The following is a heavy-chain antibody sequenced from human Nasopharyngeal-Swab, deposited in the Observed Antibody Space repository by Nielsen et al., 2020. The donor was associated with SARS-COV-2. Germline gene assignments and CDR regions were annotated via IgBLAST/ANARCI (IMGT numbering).Heavy chain of an antibody. CDR2: ISWNSGSI. Sequence: SLRLSCAVSGFTFDDYAMHWVRQAPGKGLEWVSGISWNSGSIGYADSVKGRFTISRDNAKNSLYLQMNSLRAEDTALYYCAKLADYYDSSGQFDYWGQGTLVTVSS. J-gene: IGHJ4*02. D-gene: IGHD3-22*01. V-gene: IGHV3-9*01. CDR1: GFTFDDYA. CDR3: AKLADYYDSSGQFDY.